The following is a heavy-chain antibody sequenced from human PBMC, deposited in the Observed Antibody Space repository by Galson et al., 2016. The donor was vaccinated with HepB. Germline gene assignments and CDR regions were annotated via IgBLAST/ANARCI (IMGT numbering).Heavy chain of an antibody. D-gene: IGHD5-24*01. CDR2: IWYDGTDK. CDR3: TINPGY. V-gene: IGHV3-33*03. J-gene: IGHJ4*02. Sequence: SLRLSCAASGFTFSSYGMHWVRQAPGKGLEWVAVIWYDGTDKYYADSVKGRFTISSDNAKNTLYLQMNSLRAEDTATYYCTINPGYWGQGTLVTVSS. CDR1: GFTFSSYG.